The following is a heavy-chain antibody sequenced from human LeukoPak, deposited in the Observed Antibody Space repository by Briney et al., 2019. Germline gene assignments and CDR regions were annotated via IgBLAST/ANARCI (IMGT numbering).Heavy chain of an antibody. V-gene: IGHV3-30*18. Sequence: GGSLRLSCAASGFTFSSYSMNWVRQAPGKGLEWVAVISYDGSNKYYADSVKGRFTISRDNSKNTLYLQMNSLRAEDTAVYYCAKVIGSGYDGRGYYYYGMDVWGQGTTVTVSS. CDR3: AKVIGSGYDGRGYYYYGMDV. CDR2: ISYDGSNK. J-gene: IGHJ6*02. CDR1: GFTFSSYS. D-gene: IGHD5-12*01.